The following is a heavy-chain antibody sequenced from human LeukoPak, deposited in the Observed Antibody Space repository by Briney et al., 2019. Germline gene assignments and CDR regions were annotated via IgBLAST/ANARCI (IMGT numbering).Heavy chain of an antibody. D-gene: IGHD3-16*01. J-gene: IGHJ6*03. Sequence: SETLSLTCTVSGASISSYNWNWIRQPPGKGLEWIGYISESGSTNYNSSLENRVTLSLDTSKNEISLNLRPATVADTAVYYCARQDALGKFPPPFYMDVWGKGTTVIVS. CDR3: ARQDALGKFPPPFYMDV. CDR2: ISESGST. V-gene: IGHV4-59*08. CDR1: GASISSYN.